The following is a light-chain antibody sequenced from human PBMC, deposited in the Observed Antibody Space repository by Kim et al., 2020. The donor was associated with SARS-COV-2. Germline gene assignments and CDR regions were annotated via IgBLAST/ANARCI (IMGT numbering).Light chain of an antibody. CDR1: SSDVGSYNL. J-gene: IGLJ2*01. Sequence: PGQSITFSCTGTSSDVGSYNLVSWYQQHPGKAPKLMIYEVSKRPSGVSNRFSGSKSGNTASLTISGLQAEDEADYYCCSYAGSSTVFGGGTQLTVL. CDR2: EVS. CDR3: CSYAGSSTV. V-gene: IGLV2-23*02.